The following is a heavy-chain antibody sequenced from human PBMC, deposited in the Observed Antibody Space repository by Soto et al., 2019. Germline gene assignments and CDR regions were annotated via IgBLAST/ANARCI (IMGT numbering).Heavy chain of an antibody. CDR2: ISAYNGNT. J-gene: IGHJ5*02. V-gene: IGHV1-18*01. CDR3: AREDNWNYDGGWFDP. CDR1: GYTFTIYG. Sequence: ASVKVSCKASGYTFTIYGISWVRQAPGQGLEWMGWISAYNGNTNYAQKLQGRVTMTTDTSTSTAYMELRSLRSDDTAVYYCAREDNWNYDGGWFDPWGQGTLVTVSS. D-gene: IGHD1-7*01.